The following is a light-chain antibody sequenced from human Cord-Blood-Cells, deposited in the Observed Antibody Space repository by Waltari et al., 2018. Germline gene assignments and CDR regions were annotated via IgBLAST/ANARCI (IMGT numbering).Light chain of an antibody. Sequence: QSALTQPATVSGSPGQSITISCTGTSSDVGGYNYVSWYQQHPGKAPKLVIYEVSNRPSGVSDRCAGSKSGNTASLTIAGRQAEDEADYYCSSYTSSSTWVFGGGTKLTVL. V-gene: IGLV2-14*01. J-gene: IGLJ3*02. CDR1: SSDVGGYNY. CDR2: EVS. CDR3: SSYTSSSTWV.